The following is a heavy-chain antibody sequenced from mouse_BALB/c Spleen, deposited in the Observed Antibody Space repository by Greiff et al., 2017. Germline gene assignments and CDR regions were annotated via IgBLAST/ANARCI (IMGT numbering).Heavy chain of an antibody. CDR3: ARRGGSSSFAY. Sequence: VQLQQPGAELVKPGASVKLSCKASGYTFTSYWMHWVKQRPGQGLEWIGEINPSNGRTNYNEKFKSKATLTVDKSSSTAYMQLSSLTSEDSAVYYCARRGGSSSFAYWGQGTLVTVSA. CDR2: INPSNGRT. V-gene: IGHV1S81*02. D-gene: IGHD1-1*01. J-gene: IGHJ3*01. CDR1: GYTFTSYW.